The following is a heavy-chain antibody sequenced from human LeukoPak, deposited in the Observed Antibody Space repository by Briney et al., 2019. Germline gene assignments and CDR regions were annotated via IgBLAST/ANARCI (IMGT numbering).Heavy chain of an antibody. CDR3: ARDWGYYGSGSYYPDLLFDY. J-gene: IGHJ4*02. CDR1: GYTFISYG. V-gene: IGHV1-18*01. CDR2: ISAYNGKT. Sequence: ASVKVSFKASGYTFISYGISWVRPAPGQGLEWMGWISAYNGKTHYAQKLQGRLTMPTDTPTSTAYMELRSLRSDDTAVYYCARDWGYYGSGSYYPDLLFDYWGQGTLVTVSS. D-gene: IGHD3-10*01.